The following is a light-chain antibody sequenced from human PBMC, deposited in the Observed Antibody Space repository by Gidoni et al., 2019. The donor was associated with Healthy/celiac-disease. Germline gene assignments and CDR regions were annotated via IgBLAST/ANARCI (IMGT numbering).Light chain of an antibody. CDR3: QQSYSTPYT. J-gene: IGKJ2*01. CDR2: TAS. CDR1: QSISSY. Sequence: DIQMTQSPSSLSASVGYRVTITCRASQSISSYLNWYQQKPGKAPKLLIYTASSLQSGVPSRFSGSGSGTDFTLTISSLQPEDFVSYYCQQSYSTPYTFGQGTKLEIK. V-gene: IGKV1-39*01.